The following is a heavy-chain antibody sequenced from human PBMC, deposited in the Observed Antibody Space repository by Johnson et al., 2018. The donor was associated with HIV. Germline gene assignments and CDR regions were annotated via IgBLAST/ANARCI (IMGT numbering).Heavy chain of an antibody. CDR3: AREMNAGNDAFDM. V-gene: IGHV3-33*01. CDR1: GFTFSGYA. CDR2: IWYDGSNK. Sequence: QVQLVESGGGVIRPGGSLRLSCAASGFTFSGYAIHWVRQAPGKGLEWVAVIWYDGSNKYYADSVKGRFTISRDNSKNTLYLQMNSLRAEDTAVYYCAREMNAGNDAFDMWGQGTLVTVSS. J-gene: IGHJ3*02.